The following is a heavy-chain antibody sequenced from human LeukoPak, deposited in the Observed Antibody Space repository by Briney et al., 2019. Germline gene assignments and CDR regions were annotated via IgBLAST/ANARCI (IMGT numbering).Heavy chain of an antibody. CDR3: ARGLSYSDY. J-gene: IGHJ4*02. CDR2: INYSGST. Sequence: SETLSLTCTVSGGSISSYYWSWIRQPPGKGLEWIGYINYSGSTNYNPSLKSQVTISVDTSKNQFSLKLSSVTAADTAVYYCARGLSYSDYWGQGTLVTVSS. D-gene: IGHD3-10*01. CDR1: GGSISSYY. V-gene: IGHV4-59*08.